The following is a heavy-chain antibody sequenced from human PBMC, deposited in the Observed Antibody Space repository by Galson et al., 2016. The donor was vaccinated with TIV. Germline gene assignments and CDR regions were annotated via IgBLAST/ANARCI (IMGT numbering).Heavy chain of an antibody. V-gene: IGHV3-33*01. CDR1: GFTFSTYA. Sequence: SLRLSCAASGFTFSTYAMHWVRQAPGKGLEWVAIIWYDGSNKYYADSVRGRFTISRDNSKNTLYLQMNSLRAEDTAVYSCAREGVGDCSSTSCPYYGLDVWGQGTTVTVSS. J-gene: IGHJ6*02. D-gene: IGHD2-2*01. CDR3: AREGVGDCSSTSCPYYGLDV. CDR2: IWYDGSNK.